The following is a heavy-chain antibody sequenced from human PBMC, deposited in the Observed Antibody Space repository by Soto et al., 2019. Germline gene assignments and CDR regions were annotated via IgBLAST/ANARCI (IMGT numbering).Heavy chain of an antibody. CDR3: ARPALDSSGYVAFNI. J-gene: IGHJ3*02. CDR1: GGSFSGYY. V-gene: IGHV4-34*01. D-gene: IGHD3-22*01. CDR2: XXHXXTX. Sequence: SETLSLTCAVYGGSFSGYYWSWIRQPPGKGLEWXGEXXHXXTXXXXXSXXXRVTISGDPSKNQSSLKLSFVPAADRAVYYCARPALDSSGYVAFNIWGQGTSVTASS.